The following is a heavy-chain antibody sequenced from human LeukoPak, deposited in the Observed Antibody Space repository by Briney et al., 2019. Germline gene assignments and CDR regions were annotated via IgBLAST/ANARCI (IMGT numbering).Heavy chain of an antibody. CDR1: GFTFGSYW. J-gene: IGHJ4*02. Sequence: PGGSLRLSCAASGFTFGSYWMSWVRQAPGKGLEWVANIKQDGSEKYYVDSVKGRFTISRDNAKNSLYLQMNSLRAEDTAVYYCARTHGPGYCSSTSCYCDYWGQGTLVTVSS. V-gene: IGHV3-7*01. CDR2: IKQDGSEK. CDR3: ARTHGPGYCSSTSCYCDY. D-gene: IGHD2-2*01.